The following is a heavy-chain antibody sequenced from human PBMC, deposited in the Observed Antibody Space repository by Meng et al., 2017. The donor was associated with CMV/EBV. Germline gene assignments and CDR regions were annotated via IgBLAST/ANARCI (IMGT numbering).Heavy chain of an antibody. CDR3: AREVRGVVPDYYGMDV. J-gene: IGHJ6*02. Sequence: TLSLTCTVSGGSISSGDYYWSWIRQPPGKGLEWIGYIYYSGSTYYNPSLKSRVTISVDTSKNQFSLKLSSVTAADTAVYYCAREVRGVVPDYYGMDVWGQGTTVTVSS. CDR2: IYYSGST. V-gene: IGHV4-30-4*08. D-gene: IGHD3-3*01. CDR1: GGSISSGDYY.